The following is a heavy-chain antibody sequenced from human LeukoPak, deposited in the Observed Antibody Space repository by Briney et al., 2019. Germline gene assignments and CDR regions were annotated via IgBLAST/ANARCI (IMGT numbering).Heavy chain of an antibody. Sequence: GGSLRLSCAASGFTFSSYWMSWVRQAPGKGLERVANIKQDGSEKYYVDSVKGRFTISRDNAKNSLYLQMNSLRAEDTAVYYCAIPPLSGTGSSRPLAEMDVWGQGTTVTVSS. CDR3: AIPPLSGTGSSRPLAEMDV. J-gene: IGHJ6*02. CDR2: IKQDGSEK. V-gene: IGHV3-7*01. D-gene: IGHD3-10*01. CDR1: GFTFSSYW.